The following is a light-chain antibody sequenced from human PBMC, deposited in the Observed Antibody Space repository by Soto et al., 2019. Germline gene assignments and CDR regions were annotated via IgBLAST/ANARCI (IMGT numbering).Light chain of an antibody. J-gene: IGLJ3*02. CDR3: QVWDSSTVV. Sequence: SYELTQPLSVSVALGQTARITCGGNKIGGKNVHWHQLNPGQAPVLVIYRDTNRPSGIPERFSGSNSGNTATLVISGAQVGDDADYFCQVWDSSTVVFGGGTKVTVL. V-gene: IGLV3-9*01. CDR2: RDT. CDR1: KIGGKN.